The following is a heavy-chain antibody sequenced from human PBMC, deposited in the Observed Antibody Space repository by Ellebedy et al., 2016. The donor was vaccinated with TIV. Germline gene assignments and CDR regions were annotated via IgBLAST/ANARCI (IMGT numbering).Heavy chain of an antibody. CDR2: VIPIFGTA. V-gene: IGHV1-69*13. CDR3: ANPYCSGGSCYSRRFYFDS. CDR1: GGTFSSYA. D-gene: IGHD2-15*01. J-gene: IGHJ4*02. Sequence: ASVKVSCKASGGTFSSYAINWVRQAPGQGLEWMGGVIPIFGTANYAQKFQGRVTITADQSTSTAYMELSSLRSEDTAVYYCANPYCSGGSCYSRRFYFDSWGQGTLVTVS.